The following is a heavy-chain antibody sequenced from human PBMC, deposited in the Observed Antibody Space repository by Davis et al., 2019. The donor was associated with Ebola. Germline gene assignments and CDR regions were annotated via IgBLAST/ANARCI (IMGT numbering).Heavy chain of an antibody. Sequence: GSLRLSCAVYGGPFSGYYWSWIRQPPGKGLEWIGYIYHSGYTQYNPSLKSRVTISVDRSKNQFSLKLSSVTAADTAVYFCARSTALIAVGDYWGQGTLVTVSS. CDR1: GGPFSGYY. J-gene: IGHJ4*02. CDR3: ARSTALIAVGDY. D-gene: IGHD6-19*01. CDR2: IYHSGYT. V-gene: IGHV4-34*01.